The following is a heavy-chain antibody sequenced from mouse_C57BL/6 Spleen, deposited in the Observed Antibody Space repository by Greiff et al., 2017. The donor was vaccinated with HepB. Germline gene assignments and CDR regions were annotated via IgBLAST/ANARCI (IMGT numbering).Heavy chain of an antibody. CDR1: GFTFSSYG. D-gene: IGHD1-1*01. Sequence: EVKLMESGGDLVKPGGSLKLSCAASGFTFSSYGMSWVRQTPDKRLEWVATISSGGSYTYYPDSVKGRFTISRDNGKNTLYRQMSSLKSEDTAMYYCASRFITTVVDWYFDVWGTGTTVTVSS. CDR3: ASRFITTVVDWYFDV. V-gene: IGHV5-6*02. CDR2: ISSGGSYT. J-gene: IGHJ1*03.